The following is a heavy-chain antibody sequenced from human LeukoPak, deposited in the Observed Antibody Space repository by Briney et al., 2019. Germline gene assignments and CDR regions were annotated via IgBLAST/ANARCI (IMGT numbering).Heavy chain of an antibody. CDR3: ASELRFLEWLFDP. CDR1: GFTFSSYW. Sequence: PGGSLRLSCAASGFTFSSYWMSWVRQAPGKGLEWVANIKQDGSEKYYVDSMKGRFTISRDNAKNSLYLQMNSLRAEDTAVYYCASELRFLEWLFDPWGQGTLVTVSS. D-gene: IGHD3-3*01. J-gene: IGHJ5*02. CDR2: IKQDGSEK. V-gene: IGHV3-7*01.